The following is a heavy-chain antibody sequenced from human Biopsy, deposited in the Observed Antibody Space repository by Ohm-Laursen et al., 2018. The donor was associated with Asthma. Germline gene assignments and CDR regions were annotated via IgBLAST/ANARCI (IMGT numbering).Heavy chain of an antibody. Sequence: SLRLSCAASGFTVSRDHMFWVRQAPGKGLEWVSVIYSGGTSHTADSVRGRFTISRDFSKNTLHLQMHSLRVEDTAVYYCARGDSRGWSPFYFDYWGQGTLVTVSS. CDR2: IYSGGTS. J-gene: IGHJ4*02. CDR3: ARGDSRGWSPFYFDY. CDR1: GFTVSRDH. D-gene: IGHD3-22*01. V-gene: IGHV3-53*01.